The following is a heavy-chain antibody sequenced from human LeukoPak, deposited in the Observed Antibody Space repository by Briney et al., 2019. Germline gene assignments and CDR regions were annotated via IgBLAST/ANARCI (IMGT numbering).Heavy chain of an antibody. D-gene: IGHD2-15*01. CDR2: IYPGDSDT. V-gene: IGHV5-51*01. CDR3: ARQYCSGGSCYLDY. CDR1: GYSFTSYW. J-gene: IGHJ4*02. Sequence: GEXXKISCKGSGYSFTSYWIGWVRQMPGKGLEWMGIIYPGDSDTIYSPSFQGQVTISADKSISTAYLQWSSLKASDTAMYYCARQYCSGGSCYLDYWGQGTLVTVSS.